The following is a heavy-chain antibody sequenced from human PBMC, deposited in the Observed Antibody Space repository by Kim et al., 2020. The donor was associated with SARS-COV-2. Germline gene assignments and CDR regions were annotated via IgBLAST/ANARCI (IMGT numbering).Heavy chain of an antibody. Sequence: TYYTPSLKSRVTISVDTSKNQFSLKLSSVTAADTAVYYCARRGEYNWFDPWGQGTLVTVSS. J-gene: IGHJ5*02. D-gene: IGHD3-10*01. CDR3: ARRGEYNWFDP. V-gene: IGHV4-39*01. CDR2: T.